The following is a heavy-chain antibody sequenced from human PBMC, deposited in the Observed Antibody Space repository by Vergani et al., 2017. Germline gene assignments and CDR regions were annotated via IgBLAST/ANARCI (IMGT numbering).Heavy chain of an antibody. V-gene: IGHV3-49*04. D-gene: IGHD6-13*01. J-gene: IGHJ4*02. CDR2: IWSKPYGGTT. CDR1: GFTLGDYA. Sequence: EVHLVESGGGLVQPGRSLRLSCSGSGFTLGDYAMTWVRQAPGKGLEWVAFIWSKPYGGTTEYAASVKGRFTISRDNSKNTLYLQMNSLRAEDTAVYYCATVRAAANNGGFYFDYWGQGTLVTVS. CDR3: ATVRAAANNGGFYFDY.